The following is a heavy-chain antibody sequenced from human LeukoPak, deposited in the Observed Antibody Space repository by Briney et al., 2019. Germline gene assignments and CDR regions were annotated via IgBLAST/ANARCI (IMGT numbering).Heavy chain of an antibody. CDR1: GFTFSSYS. J-gene: IGHJ4*02. Sequence: PGGSLRLSCAASGFTFSSYSMNWVRQAPGKGLEGVSSISSSSSYIYYADSVKGRFTISRDNAKNSLYLQMNSLRAEDTAVYYCARDRVEGHYYFDYWGQGTLVTVSS. CDR2: ISSSSSYI. CDR3: ARDRVEGHYYFDY. V-gene: IGHV3-21*01.